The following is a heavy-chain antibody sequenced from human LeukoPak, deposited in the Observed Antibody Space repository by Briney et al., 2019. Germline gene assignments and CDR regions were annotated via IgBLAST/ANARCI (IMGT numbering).Heavy chain of an antibody. Sequence: KPSETLSLTCTVSGYSISSGYYWGWIRQPPGKGLEWIGSIYHSGSTNYNPTLKSRVTISVDTSKNQFSLKLSSVTAADTAVYYCARRYSGYDFGYFDYWGQGTLVTVSS. D-gene: IGHD5-12*01. CDR1: GYSISSGYY. CDR3: ARRYSGYDFGYFDY. J-gene: IGHJ4*02. V-gene: IGHV4-38-2*02. CDR2: IYHSGST.